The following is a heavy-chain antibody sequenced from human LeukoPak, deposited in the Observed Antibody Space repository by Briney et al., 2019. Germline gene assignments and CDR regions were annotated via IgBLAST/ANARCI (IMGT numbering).Heavy chain of an antibody. V-gene: IGHV1-69*05. J-gene: IGHJ3*02. CDR2: IIPIFGTA. CDR3: ARDPIDMVRGVPRGAFDI. Sequence: SVKVSCXASGGTFSSYAISWVRQAPGQGLEWMGRIIPIFGTANYAQKFQGRVPITTDESTSTAYMELSSLRSEDTAVYYCARDPIDMVRGVPRGAFDIWGQGTMVTVSS. CDR1: GGTFSSYA. D-gene: IGHD3-10*01.